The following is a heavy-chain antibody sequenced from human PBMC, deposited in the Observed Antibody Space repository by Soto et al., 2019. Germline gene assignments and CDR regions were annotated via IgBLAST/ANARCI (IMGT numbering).Heavy chain of an antibody. CDR2: VFYSGNT. V-gene: IGHV4-39*01. CDR1: GGSITSSGYY. Sequence: QLQLQESVPGLVKPSETLSLTCSVSGGSITSSGYYWGWIRQPPGKGLEWIGSVFYSGNTYHNPSLKSVITSVDTPKSQSALKLSSVTAADTAVYYCARHYGAFDPWGQGTLVTVSS. D-gene: IGHD4-17*01. CDR3: ARHYGAFDP. J-gene: IGHJ5*02.